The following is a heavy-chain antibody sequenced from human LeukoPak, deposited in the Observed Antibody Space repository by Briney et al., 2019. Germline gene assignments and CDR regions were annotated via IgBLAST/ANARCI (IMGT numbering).Heavy chain of an antibody. J-gene: IGHJ4*02. D-gene: IGHD4-17*01. CDR1: GGSISSGTYY. CDR2: FYYSGNT. CDR3: TRAAGYGDYDH. V-gene: IGHV4-39*07. Sequence: SETLSLTCTVSGGSISSGTYYGGWIRQPPGKGLEWIGSFYYSGNTYYNPSLKSRVSISVDTSKNQFSLKLSSVTAADTAVYYCTRAAGYGDYDHWGQGTLVTVSS.